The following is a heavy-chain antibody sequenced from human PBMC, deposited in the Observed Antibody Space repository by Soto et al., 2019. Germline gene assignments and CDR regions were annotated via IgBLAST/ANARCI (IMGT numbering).Heavy chain of an antibody. V-gene: IGHV1-18*04. CDR1: GYTITNYG. CDR3: ARSVGLRHAMDV. D-gene: IGHD1-26*01. CDR2: ISVYTGYT. Sequence: ASVKVSCKASGYTITNYGFTWVRQAPGQGLEWMGWISVYTGYTYYAQKLQGRVTMTTDTSTSIAYMELRSLRSDDTAVYYCARSVGLRHAMDVSGQGNTVTVSS. J-gene: IGHJ6*02.